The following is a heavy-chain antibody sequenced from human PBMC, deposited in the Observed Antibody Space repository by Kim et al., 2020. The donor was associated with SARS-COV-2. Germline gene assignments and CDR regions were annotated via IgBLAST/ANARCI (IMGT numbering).Heavy chain of an antibody. J-gene: IGHJ1*01. Sequence: GGSLRLSCAASGFTFSDFAMNWVRQAPGKGLEWISSIRLNGDATFYADSVKGRFTISRDNSKNMLYLQMNSLRADDWAVYFCVKTGISGYYGGPWGQGTLDTVP. CDR2: IRLNGDAT. CDR1: GFTFSDFA. V-gene: IGHV3-23*01. CDR3: VKTGISGYYGGP. D-gene: IGHD3-3*01.